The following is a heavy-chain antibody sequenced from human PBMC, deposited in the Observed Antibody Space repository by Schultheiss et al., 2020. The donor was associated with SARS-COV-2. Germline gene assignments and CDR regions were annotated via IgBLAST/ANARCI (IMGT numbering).Heavy chain of an antibody. CDR2: IKQDGSEK. D-gene: IGHD1-26*01. CDR1: GFTFSSYW. Sequence: GGSLRLSCAASGFTFSSYWMSWVRQAPGKGLEWVANIKQDGSEKYYVDSVKGRFTISRDNAKNSLYLQMNSLRAEDTAVYYCAAGYSGSYKKQTTSYFDYWGQGTLVTVSS. J-gene: IGHJ4*02. CDR3: AAGYSGSYKKQTTSYFDY. V-gene: IGHV3-7*03.